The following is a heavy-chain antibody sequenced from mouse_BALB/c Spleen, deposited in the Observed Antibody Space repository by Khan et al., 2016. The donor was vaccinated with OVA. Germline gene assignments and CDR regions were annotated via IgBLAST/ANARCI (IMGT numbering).Heavy chain of an antibody. CDR3: ASHLTGSVAY. V-gene: IGHV5-6*01. CDR2: ISSGGDYT. J-gene: IGHJ3*01. Sequence: EVELVESGGDLVKPGGSLKLSCAASGFTFSSYSMSWVRQTPDKRLEWVATISSGGDYTYYPDNVKGRFTISRDNAKNTLYRQRSSLKSEDTAMYYCASHLTGSVAYWGQGTLVTVSA. D-gene: IGHD4-1*01. CDR1: GFTFSSYS.